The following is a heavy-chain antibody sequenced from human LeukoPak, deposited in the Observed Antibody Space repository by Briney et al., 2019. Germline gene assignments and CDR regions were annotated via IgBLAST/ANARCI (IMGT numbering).Heavy chain of an antibody. CDR2: ISYDGSNK. CDR1: GFSVSSNF. CDR3: ARGPTRYCSSTSCYGNIDY. Sequence: GGSLRLSCAASGFSVSSNFMSWVRQAPGKGLEWVAVISYDGSNKYYADSVKGRFTISRDNSKNTLYLQMNSLRAEDTAVYYCARGPTRYCSSTSCYGNIDYWGQGTLVTVSS. V-gene: IGHV3-30*03. J-gene: IGHJ4*02. D-gene: IGHD2-2*01.